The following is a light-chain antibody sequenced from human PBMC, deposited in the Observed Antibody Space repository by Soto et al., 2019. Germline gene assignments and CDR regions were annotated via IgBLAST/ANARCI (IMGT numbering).Light chain of an antibody. J-gene: IGKJ1*01. CDR3: QYHGSSPIT. CDR2: GAS. Sequence: EIVLTQSPGTLSLSPGERATLSCRASQSVSSSYLAWYQQKPGQAPRLLFYGASTGATGLPARFSGSGSGTDFTLTINRLEPEDFALFYCQYHGSSPITFGQGTKVDIK. CDR1: QSVSSSY. V-gene: IGKV3-20*01.